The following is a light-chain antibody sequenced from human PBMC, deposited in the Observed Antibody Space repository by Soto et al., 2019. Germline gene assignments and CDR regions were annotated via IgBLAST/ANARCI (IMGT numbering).Light chain of an antibody. CDR1: QSVSSNY. Sequence: EVVWTQSPGTLSLSPGERATLSCRASQSVSSNYLGWYQQKPGQAPRLLIYAASSRATGIPDRFSGSGSGTDFTLTISRLEPEDFAVYYCQQYGSSGTFGQGTKVEIK. CDR3: QQYGSSGT. CDR2: AAS. V-gene: IGKV3-20*01. J-gene: IGKJ1*01.